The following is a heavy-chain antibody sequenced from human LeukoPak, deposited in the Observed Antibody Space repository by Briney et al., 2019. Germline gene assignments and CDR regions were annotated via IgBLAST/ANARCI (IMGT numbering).Heavy chain of an antibody. CDR3: ARGAVIDY. D-gene: IGHD2-21*01. V-gene: IGHV4-34*01. CDR2: INHSGST. J-gene: IGHJ4*02. Sequence: SETLSLTCAAYGGSFSGYYWSWIRQPPGKGLEWIGEINHSGSTNYNPSLKSRVTISVDTSKNQFSLKLSSVTAADTAVYYCARGAVIDYWGQGTLVTVSS. CDR1: GGSFSGYY.